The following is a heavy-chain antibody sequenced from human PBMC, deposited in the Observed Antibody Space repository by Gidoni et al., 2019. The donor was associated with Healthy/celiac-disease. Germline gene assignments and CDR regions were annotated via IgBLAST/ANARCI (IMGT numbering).Heavy chain of an antibody. V-gene: IGHV5-10-1*03. J-gene: IGHJ4*02. Sequence: EVQLVQSGAEVKKHGESMRNSCKGSGYSFTSYWISWVRQMPGKCLEGMGRIDPSDSYTNYSPSFQGHVTISADKSISTAYLQWSSLKASDTAMYYCAIHIYSSSSGQDYWGQGTLVTVSS. D-gene: IGHD6-6*01. CDR1: GYSFTSYW. CDR3: AIHIYSSSSGQDY. CDR2: IDPSDSYT.